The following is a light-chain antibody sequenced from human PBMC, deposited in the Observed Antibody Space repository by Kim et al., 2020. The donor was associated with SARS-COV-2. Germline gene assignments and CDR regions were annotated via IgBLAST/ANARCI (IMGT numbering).Light chain of an antibody. V-gene: IGKV1-39*01. Sequence: SASVGDRVTIPCLASQSISNYLNWYQQEPGKAPKLLFYAASSLQSGVSSRFSGSGSGTDFTLTIGSLQPEDFATYFCQQSYKTPFSFGQGTKLEI. J-gene: IGKJ2*03. CDR1: QSISNY. CDR2: AAS. CDR3: QQSYKTPFS.